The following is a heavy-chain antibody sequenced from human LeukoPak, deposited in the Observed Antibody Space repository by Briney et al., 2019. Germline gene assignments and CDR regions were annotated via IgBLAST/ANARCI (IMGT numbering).Heavy chain of an antibody. D-gene: IGHD5-24*01. CDR1: GFTFSSYA. CDR2: IYYSGST. V-gene: IGHV4-59*01. Sequence: GSLRLSCAASGFTFSSYAMHWIRQPPGKGLEWIGYIYYSGSTNYNPSLKSRVTISVDTSKNQFSLKLSSVTAADTAVYYCARAGRWLQYDAFDIWGQGTMVTVSS. CDR3: ARAGRWLQYDAFDI. J-gene: IGHJ3*02.